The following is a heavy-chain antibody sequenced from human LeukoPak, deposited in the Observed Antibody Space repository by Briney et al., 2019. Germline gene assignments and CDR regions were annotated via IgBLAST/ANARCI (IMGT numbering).Heavy chain of an antibody. V-gene: IGHV1-2*02. J-gene: IGHJ4*02. Sequence: VASEKVSCKASGYTFTAYYIHWVRQAPGQGLEWMGWINPNTGGTNFAQRFQGRVTMTRDTSINTAYMELSSLRSDDTAMYYCAREGAPQLSSYFDHWGQGTLVTVSS. CDR2: INPNTGGT. CDR1: GYTFTAYY. CDR3: AREGAPQLSSYFDH. D-gene: IGHD1-1*01.